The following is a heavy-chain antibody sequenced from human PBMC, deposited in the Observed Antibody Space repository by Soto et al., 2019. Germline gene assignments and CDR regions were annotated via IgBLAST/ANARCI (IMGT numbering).Heavy chain of an antibody. CDR1: GFTFSSYG. D-gene: IGHD3-10*01. J-gene: IGHJ1*01. V-gene: IGHV3-33*01. CDR2: IRYDGSNK. Sequence: GGSLRLSCAASGFTFSSYGMHWVRQAPGKGLEWVAVIRYDGSNKYYADSVKGRFTISRDNSKNTLYLQMNSLRAEDTAVYYCARGPRGSTFYFQHWGQGTLVTVSS. CDR3: ARGPRGSTFYFQH.